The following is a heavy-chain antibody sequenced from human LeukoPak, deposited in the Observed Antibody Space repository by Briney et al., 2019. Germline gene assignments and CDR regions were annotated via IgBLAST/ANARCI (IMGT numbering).Heavy chain of an antibody. CDR2: IFPDDSDT. CDR3: TRSTRMTNPDY. Sequence: GESLKISCKGSGYTFISFWIGWVRQMPGKGPEWLGMIFPDDSDTRYSPSFQGQVTISVDKPLSTAYLHWGSLKASDTAMYYCTRSTRMTNPDYWGQGTQVTVSS. D-gene: IGHD4-11*01. J-gene: IGHJ4*02. V-gene: IGHV5-51*04. CDR1: GYTFISFW.